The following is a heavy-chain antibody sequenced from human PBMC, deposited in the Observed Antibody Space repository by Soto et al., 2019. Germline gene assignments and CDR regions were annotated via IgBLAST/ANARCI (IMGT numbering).Heavy chain of an antibody. J-gene: IGHJ3*02. CDR3: ASRYGGAFDI. V-gene: IGHV4-59*12. CDR1: GGSISSYY. CDR2: IYYSGST. D-gene: IGHD4-17*01. Sequence: QVQLQESGPGLVKPSETLSLTCTVSGGSISSYYWSWIRQPPGKGLEWIGYIYYSGSTNYNPSLKTRATPSVDTSKNQCSLKLSSVAAADPAVYYCASRYGGAFDIWGQGTMVTVSS.